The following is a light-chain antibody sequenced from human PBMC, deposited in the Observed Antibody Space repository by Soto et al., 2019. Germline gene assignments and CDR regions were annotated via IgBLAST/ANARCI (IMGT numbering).Light chain of an antibody. CDR2: GAS. Sequence: IVLAQSPGTLSLFPGERATLSCRASQSVSNNYLAWYQQKPGQAPRLLIYGASNRATGIPDRFSGSGSGTDFTLTISRLEPEDFAVFYCQQYGISGTFGQGTKVDI. J-gene: IGKJ1*01. V-gene: IGKV3-20*01. CDR3: QQYGISGT. CDR1: QSVSNNY.